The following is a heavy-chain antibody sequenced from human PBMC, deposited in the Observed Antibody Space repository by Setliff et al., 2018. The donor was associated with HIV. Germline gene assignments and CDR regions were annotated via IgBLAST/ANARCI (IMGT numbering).Heavy chain of an antibody. D-gene: IGHD1-7*01. J-gene: IGHJ4*02. CDR3: ARKGDWNYPYDY. Sequence: SETLSLTCSVSGGSISSSTYYWGWIRQPPGKGLEWIGDIFYTGSTYYNPSLKSRVAISLDTSENRFSMKLSSVTAADTAVYYCARKGDWNYPYDYWGQGRLVTVSS. CDR2: IFYTGST. V-gene: IGHV4-39*01. CDR1: GGSISSSTYY.